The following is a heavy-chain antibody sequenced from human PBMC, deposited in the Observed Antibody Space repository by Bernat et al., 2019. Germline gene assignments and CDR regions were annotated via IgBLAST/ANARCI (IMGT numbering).Heavy chain of an antibody. Sequence: QVQLQESGPGLVKPSETLSLTCTVSGGSISSYYWSWIRQPPGKGLEWIGHIYYSGSTNYNPSLKSRVTISVDTSKNQFSLKLSSVTAADTAVYYCARGGVITSTLGVDYWGQGTLVTVSS. CDR1: GGSISSYY. V-gene: IGHV4-59*01. D-gene: IGHD3-22*01. CDR3: ARGGVITSTLGVDY. CDR2: IYYSGST. J-gene: IGHJ4*02.